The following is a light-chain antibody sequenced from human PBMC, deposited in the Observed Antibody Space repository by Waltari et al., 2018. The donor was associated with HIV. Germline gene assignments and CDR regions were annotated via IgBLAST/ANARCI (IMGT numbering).Light chain of an antibody. V-gene: IGLV1-44*01. J-gene: IGLJ2*01. CDR1: DSNIGVSS. Sequence: QSQLIQPPSTSGAPGQRVVISCSGGDSNIGVSSVNWYQHLPGSSPKLLIFNHGVQAPGVPDRVSGSRSGTSASLDISGLQSDDEGDYYCGVWDGNVDGVVFGGGTKVTVL. CDR3: GVWDGNVDGVV. CDR2: NHG.